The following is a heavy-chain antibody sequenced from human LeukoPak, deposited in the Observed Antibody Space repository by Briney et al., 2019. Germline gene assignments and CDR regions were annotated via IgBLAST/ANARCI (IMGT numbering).Heavy chain of an antibody. V-gene: IGHV1-46*01. J-gene: IGHJ4*02. CDR1: GYTFTGYY. Sequence: ASVKVSCKASGYTFTGYYIHWVRQAPGQGLEWMGIINPGDSTTSYAQKFQGRVTMTRDTSTSTVYMELRSLRSEDTAVYYCARAPANKYDSRLSEDYWGQGTLVTVSS. CDR2: INPGDSTT. D-gene: IGHD3-22*01. CDR3: ARAPANKYDSRLSEDY.